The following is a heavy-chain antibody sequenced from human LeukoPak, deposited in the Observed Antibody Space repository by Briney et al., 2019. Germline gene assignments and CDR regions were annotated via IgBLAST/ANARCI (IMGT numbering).Heavy chain of an antibody. J-gene: IGHJ4*02. CDR3: TRQGRY. Sequence: GDSLKISCKASGYSFTSYWIGWVRQMPGKGLVWMGIIYPAASNTRYSPSFQGQVTISADKSITTAYLQWGSLKASDTAMYYCTRQGRYWGQGALVTVSS. V-gene: IGHV5-51*01. CDR2: IYPAASNT. CDR1: GYSFTSYW.